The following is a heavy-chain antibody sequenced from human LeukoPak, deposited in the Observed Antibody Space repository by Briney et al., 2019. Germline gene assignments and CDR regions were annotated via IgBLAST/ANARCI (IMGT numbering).Heavy chain of an antibody. V-gene: IGHV3-66*01. CDR2: IYSGGRT. D-gene: IGHD1-26*01. Sequence: GGSLRLSCAASGFTVSRNYMSWVRQAPGKGLEWVSVIYSGGRTYYADSVKGRATISRDNSKNTLYLQMNSLRAEDTAVYYCARRRYSGSSQHFDYWGQGTLITVSS. J-gene: IGHJ4*02. CDR3: ARRRYSGSSQHFDY. CDR1: GFTVSRNY.